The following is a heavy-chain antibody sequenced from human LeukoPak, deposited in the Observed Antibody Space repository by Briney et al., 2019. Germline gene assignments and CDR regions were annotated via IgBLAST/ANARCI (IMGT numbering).Heavy chain of an antibody. CDR1: GGSISGYY. CDR2: MNHSGGT. Sequence: SETLSLTCDVYGGSISGYYWTWIRQPPGKGLEWIGEMNHSGGTNYSPSLKSRVTISVDTSKNQCSLKLSSVTAADTAVYYCARGGAAYSRATIGLWGQGTLVTVSS. D-gene: IGHD5-12*01. CDR3: ARGGAAYSRATIGL. V-gene: IGHV4-34*01. J-gene: IGHJ4*02.